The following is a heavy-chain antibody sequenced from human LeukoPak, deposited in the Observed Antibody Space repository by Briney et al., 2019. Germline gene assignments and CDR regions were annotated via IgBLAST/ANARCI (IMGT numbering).Heavy chain of an antibody. CDR3: ARGNGLAWIQLWLRVDY. D-gene: IGHD5-18*01. CDR1: GYTFTGYY. J-gene: IGHJ4*02. V-gene: IGHV1-2*06. Sequence: ASVKVSCKASGYTFTGYYMHWVRQAPGQGLEWMGRINPNSGGTNYAQKFQGRVTMTRDTSISTAYMELSRLRSDDTAVYYCARGNGLAWIQLWLRVDYWGQGTLVTVSS. CDR2: INPNSGGT.